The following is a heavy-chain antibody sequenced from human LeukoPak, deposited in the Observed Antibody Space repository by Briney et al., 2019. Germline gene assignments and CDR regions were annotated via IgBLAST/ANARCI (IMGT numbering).Heavy chain of an antibody. CDR3: ARNSGIRRWSYSDY. Sequence: GGSLRLSCAASGFTFSNYGLHWVRQAPGKGLEWVAIISDDGSVKSYADSVKGRLTISRDNSKNTLYLQMDSLRVEDTSLYHSARNSGIRRWSYSDYWGQGTLVTVSS. CDR1: GFTFSNYG. CDR2: ISDDGSVK. V-gene: IGHV3-30*03. J-gene: IGHJ4*02. D-gene: IGHD4/OR15-4a*01.